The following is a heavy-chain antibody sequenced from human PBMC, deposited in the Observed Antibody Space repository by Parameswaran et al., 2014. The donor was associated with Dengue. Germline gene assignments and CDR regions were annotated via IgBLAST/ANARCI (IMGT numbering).Heavy chain of an antibody. Sequence: KWIRQPPGRAGWISYISTTSNTIYYADSVRGRFTISRDNAKSLLYLQMNSLRAEDTALYYCARVSRVVVDFWGQGTLVTVSS. CDR2: ISTTSNTI. CDR3: ARVSRVVVDF. J-gene: IGHJ4*02. V-gene: IGHV3-48*03. D-gene: IGHD2-21*01.